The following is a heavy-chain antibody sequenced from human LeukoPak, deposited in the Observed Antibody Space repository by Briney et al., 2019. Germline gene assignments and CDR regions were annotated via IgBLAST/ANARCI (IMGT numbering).Heavy chain of an antibody. CDR3: ARGMGSSWYTFHS. D-gene: IGHD6-13*01. V-gene: IGHV3-30*02. Sequence: GGSLRLSCAASGFTFSSYGMHWVRQAPGKGLEWVAFIRYDGTNKYYADSVKGRFTISRDNSKNTLYLQMNSLRGDDTAVFYCARGMGSSWYTFHSWGQGTLVTVSS. CDR1: GFTFSSYG. J-gene: IGHJ4*02. CDR2: IRYDGTNK.